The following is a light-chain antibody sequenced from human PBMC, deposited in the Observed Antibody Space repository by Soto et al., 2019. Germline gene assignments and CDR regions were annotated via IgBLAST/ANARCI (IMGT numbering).Light chain of an antibody. CDR2: DVS. Sequence: SVLTHPASVPGYPGQSITISCTATSRDVCGYNYVSWYQHYSGNASNLMIYDVSNRPSEVSNRFSGSKSGNTASLTISGLQPEDDAEYYCSSYTTSNTRQIVFGTGTKVTVL. CDR1: SRDVCGYNY. V-gene: IGLV2-14*03. CDR3: SSYTTSNTRQIV. J-gene: IGLJ1*01.